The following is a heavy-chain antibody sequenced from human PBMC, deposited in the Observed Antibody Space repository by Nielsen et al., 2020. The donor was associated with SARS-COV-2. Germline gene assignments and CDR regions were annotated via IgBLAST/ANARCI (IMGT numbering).Heavy chain of an antibody. CDR3: VRIDMATISVDY. CDR1: GYSISSSYY. CDR2: IYYSGST. Sequence: SETLSLTCTVSGYSISSSYYWSWIRQPPGKGLEWIGYIYYSGSTNYNPSLKSRVTISVATSKDQFSLKLSSVTAADTAVYYCVRIDMATISVDYWGRGTLVTVSS. J-gene: IGHJ4*02. V-gene: IGHV4-61*01. D-gene: IGHD5-24*01.